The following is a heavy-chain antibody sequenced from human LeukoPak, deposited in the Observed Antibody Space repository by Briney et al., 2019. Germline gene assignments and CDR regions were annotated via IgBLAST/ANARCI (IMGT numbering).Heavy chain of an antibody. CDR3: AKAPNSGGNCYDASDV. D-gene: IGHD2-15*01. CDR1: GFTFSSYA. V-gene: IGHV3-23*01. CDR2: ISGSGATT. Sequence: GGSLRLSCAASGFTFSSYAMSWVRQARGKGLEWVSAISGSGATTYYTDSAKGRFTISRDNSKITLYLQMDSLRAEDTAMYYCAKAPNSGGNCYDASDVWGQGTMVTVFS. J-gene: IGHJ3*01.